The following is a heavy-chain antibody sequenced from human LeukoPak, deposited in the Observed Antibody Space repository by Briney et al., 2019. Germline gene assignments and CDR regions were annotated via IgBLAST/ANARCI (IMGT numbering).Heavy chain of an antibody. Sequence: SETLSLACTVSGGSISSSSYYWGWIRQPPGKGLEWIGSIYYSGSTYYNPSLKSRVTISVDTSKNQFSLKLSSVTAADTAVYYCARVKIGDSGAFDIWGQGTMVTVSS. D-gene: IGHD4-17*01. CDR3: ARVKIGDSGAFDI. CDR1: GGSISSSSYY. CDR2: IYYSGST. V-gene: IGHV4-39*07. J-gene: IGHJ3*02.